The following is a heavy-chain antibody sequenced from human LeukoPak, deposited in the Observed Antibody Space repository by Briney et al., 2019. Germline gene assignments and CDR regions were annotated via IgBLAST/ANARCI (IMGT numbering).Heavy chain of an antibody. J-gene: IGHJ3*02. Sequence: GGSLRLSCAASGFTFSSYSMNWVRQAPGKGLEWVSSISSSSSYIYYADSVKGRFTTSRDNAKNSLYLQMNSLGAEDTAVYYCARVGSSGYYYLGAFDIWGQGTMVTVSS. D-gene: IGHD3-22*01. CDR1: GFTFSSYS. V-gene: IGHV3-21*01. CDR3: ARVGSSGYYYLGAFDI. CDR2: ISSSSSYI.